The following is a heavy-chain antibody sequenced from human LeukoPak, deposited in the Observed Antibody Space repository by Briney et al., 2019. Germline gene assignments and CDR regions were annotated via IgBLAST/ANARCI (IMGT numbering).Heavy chain of an antibody. D-gene: IGHD1-14*01. Sequence: KPSETLSLTCTVSGGSISSYYWSWIRQPPGKGLEWIGYIYYSGSTNYNPSLKSRVTISVDTSKNQFSLKLSSVTAADTAVYYCARDRYCRYWGQGTLVTVSS. CDR1: GGSISSYY. J-gene: IGHJ4*02. CDR2: IYYSGST. V-gene: IGHV4-59*01. CDR3: ARDRYCRY.